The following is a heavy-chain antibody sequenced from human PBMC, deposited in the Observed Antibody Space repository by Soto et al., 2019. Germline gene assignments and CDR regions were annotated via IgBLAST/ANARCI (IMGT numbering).Heavy chain of an antibody. J-gene: IGHJ4*01. Sequence: GGSLELPCAASGFTSCYHAVNCVRRARGRGREGGSTISSNGENTHYADCVKGRFIIYSDNSSKTVALQMNSVRVQDTAIYYCASCVYVHFDSWGPAPLV. D-gene: IGHD1-20*01. CDR2: ISSNGENT. CDR1: GFTSCYHA. CDR3: ASCVYVHFDS. V-gene: IGHV3-23*01.